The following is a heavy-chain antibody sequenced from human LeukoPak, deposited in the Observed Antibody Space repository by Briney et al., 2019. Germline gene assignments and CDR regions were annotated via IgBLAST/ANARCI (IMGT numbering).Heavy chain of an antibody. CDR1: GFIVTKNY. D-gene: IGHD3-22*01. J-gene: IGHJ6*02. V-gene: IGHV3-66*02. CDR3: ARGGGYDNNGYYYEVGYYGMDV. Sequence: GGSLRLSCAASGFIVTKNYMSWVRQAPGKGLEWVGVIYSGGNTYYADSVKRRFTISRDNSKNTLYLQKTSLSAEEPAVYYCARGGGYDNNGYYYEVGYYGMDVWGQGTTVTVSS. CDR2: IYSGGNT.